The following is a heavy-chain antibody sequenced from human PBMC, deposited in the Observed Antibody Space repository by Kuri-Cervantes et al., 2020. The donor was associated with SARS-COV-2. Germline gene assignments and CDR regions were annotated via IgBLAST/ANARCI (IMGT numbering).Heavy chain of an antibody. Sequence: ASVKVSCKASGYTFTSYGISWVRQAPGQGLEWMGWISAYNGNTNYAQKLQGRVTMTTDTSTSTAYMELRSLRSEDTALYYCATDGVSGSLSLDFWGQGTLVTVSS. J-gene: IGHJ4*02. CDR1: GYTFTSYG. D-gene: IGHD6-19*01. CDR3: ATDGVSGSLSLDF. V-gene: IGHV1-18*01. CDR2: ISAYNGNT.